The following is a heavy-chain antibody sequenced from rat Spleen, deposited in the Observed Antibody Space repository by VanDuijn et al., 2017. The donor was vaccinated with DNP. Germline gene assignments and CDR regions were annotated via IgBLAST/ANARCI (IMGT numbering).Heavy chain of an antibody. J-gene: IGHJ4*01. CDR1: GFTFSDHY. D-gene: IGHD1-4*01. V-gene: IGHV5-7*01. CDR2: ISYDGSST. Sequence: EVQLVESGGGLVQPGRSLKLSCAASGFTFSDHYMAWVRQIPKKGLEWVTTISYDGSSTYYRDSVKGRFTISRDNAKSTLYLQMDSLRSEETATYYCTRGKNYALDAWGQGTSVTVSS. CDR3: TRGKNYALDA.